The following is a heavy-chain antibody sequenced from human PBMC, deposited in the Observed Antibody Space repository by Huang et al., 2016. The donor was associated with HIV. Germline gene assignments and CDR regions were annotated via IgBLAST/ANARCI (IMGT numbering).Heavy chain of an antibody. Sequence: VESGGRLVQPGGSISLSCVGSTFRFGAYWMSWVRQYPGKGLEWVANIKQDESEKYYVDSVKVRFNISRDNAKKVLFLEMNNVRVEDTATYYCATKTAAMDIWGQGTTVTVS. V-gene: IGHV3-7*01. CDR3: ATKTAAMDI. CDR1: TFRFGAYW. J-gene: IGHJ6*02. D-gene: IGHD1-7*01. CDR2: IKQDESEK.